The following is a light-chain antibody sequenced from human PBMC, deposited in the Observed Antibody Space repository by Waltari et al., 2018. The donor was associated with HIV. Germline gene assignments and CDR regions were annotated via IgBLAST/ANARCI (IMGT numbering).Light chain of an antibody. Sequence: QSALTQPPSASGSPGQSVTLSCTGTSSDVGGYNYVSWHQQHPGKAPKLMIYAVIKGPSGVPDRFSGSKSGNTASLTVSGLQPEDEADYYCSSHAGSKVVFGGGTRLTVL. CDR3: SSHAGSKVV. V-gene: IGLV2-8*01. J-gene: IGLJ2*01. CDR2: AVI. CDR1: SSDVGGYNY.